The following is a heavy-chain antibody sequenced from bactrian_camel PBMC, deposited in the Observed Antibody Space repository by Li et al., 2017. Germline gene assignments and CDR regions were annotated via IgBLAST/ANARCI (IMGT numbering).Heavy chain of an antibody. J-gene: IGHJ4*01. D-gene: IGHD6*01. CDR2: IYSDGRKT. V-gene: IGHV3-2*01. CDR3: AAGFLLPGVCGGGKWLGGTYMY. CDR1: GFTFSTYY. Sequence: HVQLVESGGGLVQPGGSLRLSCAASGFTFSTYYMNWVRQAPGKGLEWVSSIYSDGRKTYYSDSVKGRFTISRDNAKNTVYLQMNSLKPEDTAMYYCAAGFLLPGVCGGGKWLGGTYMYSGQGTQVTVS.